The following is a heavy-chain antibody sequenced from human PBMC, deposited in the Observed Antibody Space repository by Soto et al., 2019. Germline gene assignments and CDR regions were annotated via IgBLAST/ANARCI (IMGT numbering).Heavy chain of an antibody. V-gene: IGHV3-73*02. CDR3: TTRDLGYCSGGSCYVVDFDY. CDR2: IRSKANSYAT. Sequence: EVQLVESGGGLVQPGGSLKLSCAASGFTFSGSAMHWVRQASGKGLKWVGRIRSKANSYATAYAASVKGRFTISRDDSKNTAYLQMNSLKTEDPAVYYCTTRDLGYCSGGSCYVVDFDYWGQGTLVTVSS. CDR1: GFTFSGSA. J-gene: IGHJ4*02. D-gene: IGHD2-15*01.